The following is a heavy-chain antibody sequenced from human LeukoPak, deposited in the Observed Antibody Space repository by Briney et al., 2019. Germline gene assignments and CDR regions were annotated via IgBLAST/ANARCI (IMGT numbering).Heavy chain of an antibody. CDR3: ARESGQQLVSYYFDY. Sequence: SETLSLTCTVSGGSISSGDYYWSWIRQPPGKGLEWIGEINHSGSTNYNPSLKSRVTISVDTSKNQFSLKLSSVTAADTAVYYCARESGQQLVSYYFDYWGQGTLVTVSS. J-gene: IGHJ4*02. CDR2: INHSGST. D-gene: IGHD6-13*01. V-gene: IGHV4-39*07. CDR1: GGSISSGDYY.